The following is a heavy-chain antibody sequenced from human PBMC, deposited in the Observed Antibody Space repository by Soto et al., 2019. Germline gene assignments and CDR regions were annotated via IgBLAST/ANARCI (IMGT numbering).Heavy chain of an antibody. CDR2: ISYDGSNK. V-gene: IGHV3-30-3*01. D-gene: IGHD5-12*01. CDR1: GFTFSSYA. J-gene: IGHJ5*02. Sequence: PGGSLRLSCAASGFTFSSYAMHWVRQAPGKGLEWVAVISYDGSNKYYADSVKGRFTISRDNSKNTPYLQMNSLRAEDTAVYYCARPVGWLRLHWFDPWGQGTLVTVSS. CDR3: ARPVGWLRLHWFDP.